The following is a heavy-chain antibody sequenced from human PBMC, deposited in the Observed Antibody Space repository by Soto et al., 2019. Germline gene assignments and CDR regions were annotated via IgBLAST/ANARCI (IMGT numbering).Heavy chain of an antibody. J-gene: IGHJ4*02. CDR1: GFTVSSNY. D-gene: IGHD3-16*02. V-gene: IGHV3-53*01. CDR3: ARGLFEYDYVSGSYLQYYFDY. CDR2: IYSGGST. Sequence: SLRLSCAASGFTVSSNYMSWVRQAPGKGLEWVSVIYSGGSTYYADSVKGRFTISRDNSENTLYLQMNSLRAEDTAVYYCARGLFEYDYVSGSYLQYYFDYWGQGTLVTVYS.